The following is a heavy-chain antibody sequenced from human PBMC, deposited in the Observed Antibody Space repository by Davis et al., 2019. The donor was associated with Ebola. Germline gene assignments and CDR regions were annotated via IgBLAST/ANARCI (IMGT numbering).Heavy chain of an antibody. Sequence: GESLKISCAASGFTFSAFDMSWIRHAPGQGLDWVSYISAGDSVFYYADSVKGRFTISRDNARNTLYLQMTDLRGDDAAVYYCARERAEYAENYFDYWGQGTLVAVSS. V-gene: IGHV3-11*01. CDR1: GFTFSAFD. D-gene: IGHD1-26*01. CDR2: ISAGDSVF. CDR3: ARERAEYAENYFDY. J-gene: IGHJ4*02.